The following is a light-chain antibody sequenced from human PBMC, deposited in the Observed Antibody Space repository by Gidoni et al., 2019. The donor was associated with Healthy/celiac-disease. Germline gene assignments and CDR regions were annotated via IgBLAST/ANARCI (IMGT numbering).Light chain of an antibody. CDR1: SSNIGSNY. V-gene: IGLV1-47*02. J-gene: IGLJ1*01. Sequence: QSVLTQPPSASGTPGQRVTIACSGSSSNIGSNYVYWYQQLPGTAPKLLIYSNNQRPSGVPDRFSGSKSGTSASLAISGLRSEDEAEYYCAAWDDSLSGPLYVFGTGTKVTVL. CDR3: AAWDDSLSGPLYV. CDR2: SNN.